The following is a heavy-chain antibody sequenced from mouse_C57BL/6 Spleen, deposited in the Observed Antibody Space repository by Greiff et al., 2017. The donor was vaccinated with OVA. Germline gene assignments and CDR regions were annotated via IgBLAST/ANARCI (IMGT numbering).Heavy chain of an antibody. CDR1: GYTFTSYW. V-gene: IGHV1-50*01. CDR3: AREPWFAY. Sequence: QVQLKQPGAELVKPGASVQLSCKASGYTFTSYWMQWVKQRPGQGLEWIGEIDPSDSYTNYNQKFKGKATLTVDTSSSTAYMQLSSLTSEDSAVYYCAREPWFAYWGQGTLVTVSA. CDR2: IDPSDSYT. J-gene: IGHJ3*01.